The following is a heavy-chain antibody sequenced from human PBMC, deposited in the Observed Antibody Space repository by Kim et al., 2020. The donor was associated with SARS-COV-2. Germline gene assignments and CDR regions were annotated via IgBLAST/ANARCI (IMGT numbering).Heavy chain of an antibody. Sequence: GGSLRLSCAASGFTFSSYAMSWARQAPGKGLEWVSAISGSGGSTNYADSVKGRFTISRDNSKNTLYLQMNSLRAEDTAVYYCAKGLSKWLLWDWGQGTLVTFSS. J-gene: IGHJ4*02. CDR2: ISGSGGST. CDR3: AKGLSKWLLWD. D-gene: IGHD3-3*01. V-gene: IGHV3-23*01. CDR1: GFTFSSYA.